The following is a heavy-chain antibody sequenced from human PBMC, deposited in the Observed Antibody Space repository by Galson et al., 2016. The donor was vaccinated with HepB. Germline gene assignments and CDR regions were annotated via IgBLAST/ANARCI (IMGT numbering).Heavy chain of an antibody. Sequence: SETLSLTCTVSGYSISRAYYWAWIRQPPGKGLEWIGNIFYSGSTYYNPSLTSRVTISSDTSKNQFSLKLSSVTAADTAVYYCTRAARALDYWGQGTMVTVSS. J-gene: IGHJ4*02. D-gene: IGHD6-6*01. CDR1: GYSISRAYY. CDR3: TRAARALDY. V-gene: IGHV4-38-2*02. CDR2: IFYSGST.